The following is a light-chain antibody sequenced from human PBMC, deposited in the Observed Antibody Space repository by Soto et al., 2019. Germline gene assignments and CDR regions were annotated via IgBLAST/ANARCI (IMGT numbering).Light chain of an antibody. Sequence: EIVLTQSPGALSLSPGERGTLSCRASQSVTSSSVAWYQQKPGQAPRLLIYGASRRATGIQDRFSGSGSGTDFTLTISRMEPEDFAVYYCQQDGSSPPTFGLGTKVVIK. J-gene: IGKJ4*01. CDR2: GAS. V-gene: IGKV3-20*01. CDR1: QSVTSSS. CDR3: QQDGSSPPT.